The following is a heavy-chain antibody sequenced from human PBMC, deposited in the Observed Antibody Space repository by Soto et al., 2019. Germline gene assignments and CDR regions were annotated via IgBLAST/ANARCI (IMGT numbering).Heavy chain of an antibody. Sequence: GGSLRLSCASSGFTFISYWMHWVRQAPGKGLEWVSAISDSGDSTYYADSVKGRFTISRDNSTNTVYLQMNSLRVEDTAVYYCAKGHYDILTGLDYWGQGILVTVSS. CDR2: ISDSGDST. CDR3: AKGHYDILTGLDY. J-gene: IGHJ4*02. D-gene: IGHD3-9*01. V-gene: IGHV3-23*01. CDR1: GFTFISYW.